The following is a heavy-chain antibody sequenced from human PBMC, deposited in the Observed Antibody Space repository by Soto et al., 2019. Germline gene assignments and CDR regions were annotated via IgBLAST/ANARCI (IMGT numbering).Heavy chain of an antibody. Sequence: HPGGSLRLSCAASGFTFSSYAMSWVRQAPGKGLEWVSAISGSGGSTYYADSVKGRFTISRDNSKNTLYLQMNSLRAEDTAVYYCAPAFRVYYYDSSGSAFDWGQGTLVTVSS. V-gene: IGHV3-23*01. CDR1: GFTFSSYA. J-gene: IGHJ4*02. CDR2: ISGSGGST. D-gene: IGHD3-22*01. CDR3: APAFRVYYYDSSGSAFD.